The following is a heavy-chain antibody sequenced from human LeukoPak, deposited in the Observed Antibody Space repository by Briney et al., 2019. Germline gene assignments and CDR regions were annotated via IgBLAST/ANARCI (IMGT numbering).Heavy chain of an antibody. Sequence: SQTLSLTCTVSGGSISSGGYYWSWIRQHPGKGLEWIGYIYYSGSTYYNPSLKSRVTISVDTSKNQFPLKLSSVTAADTAVYYCARDPGWSSPYDYYYYYGMDVWGQGTTVTVSS. CDR1: GGSISSGGYY. CDR3: ARDPGWSSPYDYYYYYGMDV. V-gene: IGHV4-31*03. D-gene: IGHD2-2*01. CDR2: IYYSGST. J-gene: IGHJ6*02.